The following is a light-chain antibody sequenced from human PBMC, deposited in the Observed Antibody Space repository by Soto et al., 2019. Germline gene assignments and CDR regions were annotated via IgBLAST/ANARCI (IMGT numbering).Light chain of an antibody. J-gene: IGLJ2*01. CDR3: CLYACSRTLV. CDR2: EDR. Sequence: QSVLTQPASVSGSPGQSITISCTGTSSDVGSYNLVSWYQLHPGKAPKLLIHEDRSRPLGIFNRFSGSKSGNTSALTISWLQAEDEAYYFCCLYACSRTLVFGGGTKLTVL. CDR1: SSDVGSYNL. V-gene: IGLV2-23*01.